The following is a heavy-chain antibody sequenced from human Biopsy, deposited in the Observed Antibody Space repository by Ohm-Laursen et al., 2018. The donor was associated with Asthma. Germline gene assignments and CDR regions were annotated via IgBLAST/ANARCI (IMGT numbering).Heavy chain of an antibody. CDR1: GGSISSSSYY. D-gene: IGHD3-16*01. Sequence: PSDTLSLICTVSGGSISSSSYYWGWIRQPPGKGLEWIGSIYYSGSTYYNPSLKSRVTISVDTSKNQFSLKLSSVTAADTAVYYCASGGTADALDYWGQGTLVTVSS. J-gene: IGHJ4*02. CDR2: IYYSGST. V-gene: IGHV4-39*01. CDR3: ASGGTADALDY.